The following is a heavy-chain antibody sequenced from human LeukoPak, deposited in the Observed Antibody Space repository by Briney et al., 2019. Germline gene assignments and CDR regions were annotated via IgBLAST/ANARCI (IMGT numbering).Heavy chain of an antibody. Sequence: GESLKISCKGSGYSFTSYWIGWVRHVPGKGLEYMGIIYPGDSDTRYSPSFQGQVTISADKSISTAYLQWSSLKASDTAMYYCARVEFGSGSYYNGYYFDYWGQGTLVTVSS. CDR2: IYPGDSDT. CDR3: ARVEFGSGSYYNGYYFDY. J-gene: IGHJ4*02. D-gene: IGHD3-10*01. V-gene: IGHV5-51*01. CDR1: GYSFTSYW.